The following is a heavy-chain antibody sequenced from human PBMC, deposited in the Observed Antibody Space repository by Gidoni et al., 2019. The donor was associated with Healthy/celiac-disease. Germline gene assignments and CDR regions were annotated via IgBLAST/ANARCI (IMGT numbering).Heavy chain of an antibody. CDR1: GFTLSIYA. D-gene: IGHD3-10*01. CDR2: ISGSGGST. J-gene: IGHJ6*02. V-gene: IGHV3-23*01. Sequence: EVQPLASGGGLVQPGGSLRLSRAAAGFTLSIYAMSWGRQAPGKGLEWVAAISGSGGSTYYADSVKGRFTIPRDNSKNTLYLQMNSLRAEDTAVYYCAKVSLEGNYYYYGMDVWGQGTTVTVSS. CDR3: AKVSLEGNYYYYGMDV.